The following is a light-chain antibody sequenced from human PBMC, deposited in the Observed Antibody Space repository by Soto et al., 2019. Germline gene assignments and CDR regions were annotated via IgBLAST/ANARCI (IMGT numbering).Light chain of an antibody. Sequence: QSVLTQPPSASGFPGQSVTISCTGTSSDVGYYGYVSWYQQHPGKAPKLVIYEVTKRPSGVPDRVSASKSGNTASLTVSGLRAEDEADYYCCSYAGSYTYVFGTGTKVTVL. V-gene: IGLV2-8*01. J-gene: IGLJ1*01. CDR3: CSYAGSYTYV. CDR1: SSDVGYYGY. CDR2: EVT.